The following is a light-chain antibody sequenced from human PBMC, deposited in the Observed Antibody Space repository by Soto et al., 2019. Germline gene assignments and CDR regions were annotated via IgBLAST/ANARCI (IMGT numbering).Light chain of an antibody. V-gene: IGLV1-47*02. CDR2: NND. J-gene: IGLJ2*01. CDR1: SSNIGSNY. Sequence: QSVLTQPPSASGTPGQRVTISCSGSSSNIGSNYVYWYQHLPGASPRLLIFNNDQRPSGVPDRFSASKSGTSASLAISGLRSEDEADYYCTATDDRLTGPVFGGGTKLTVL. CDR3: TATDDRLTGPV.